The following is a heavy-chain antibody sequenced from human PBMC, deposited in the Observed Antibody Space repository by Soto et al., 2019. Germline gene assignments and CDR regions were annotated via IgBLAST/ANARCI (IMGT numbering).Heavy chain of an antibody. CDR1: GFTFDDYA. CDR2: ISWNSGSI. J-gene: IGHJ3*02. D-gene: IGHD4-17*01. CDR3: AKDLRDHDYGDYPPWYAFDI. Sequence: EVQLVESGGGLVQPGRSLRLSCAASGFTFDDYAMHWVRQAPGKGLEWVSGISWNSGSIGYADSVKGRFTISRDNAKNSMYLQMNSLRAEDTALYYCAKDLRDHDYGDYPPWYAFDIWGQGTMVTVSS. V-gene: IGHV3-9*01.